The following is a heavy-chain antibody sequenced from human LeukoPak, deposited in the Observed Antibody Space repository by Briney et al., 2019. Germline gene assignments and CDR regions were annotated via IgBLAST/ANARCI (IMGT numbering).Heavy chain of an antibody. CDR3: ARLVPPNRRRYYFDY. CDR1: GGSISSYY. J-gene: IGHJ4*02. V-gene: IGHV4-59*12. CDR2: IYYSGST. D-gene: IGHD6-13*01. Sequence: SETLSLTCTVSGGSISSYYWSWIRQPPGKGLEWIGYIYYSGSTNYNPSLKSRVTISVDTSKNQFSLKLGSVTAADTAVYYCARLVPPNRRRYYFDYWGQGTLVTVSS.